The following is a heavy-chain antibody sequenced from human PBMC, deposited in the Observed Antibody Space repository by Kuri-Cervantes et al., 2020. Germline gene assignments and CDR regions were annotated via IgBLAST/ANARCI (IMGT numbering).Heavy chain of an antibody. V-gene: IGHV1-3*01. Sequence: ASVKVSCKASGYTFTSYAMHWVRQAPGQRLEWVGWINAGNGNTKYSQKFQGRVTITRDTSASTAYMELSSLRSEDTAVYYCARPSLPAAIDYFDYWGQGTLVTVSS. CDR2: INAGNGNT. J-gene: IGHJ4*02. CDR1: GYTFTSYA. CDR3: ARPSLPAAIDYFDY. D-gene: IGHD2-2*01.